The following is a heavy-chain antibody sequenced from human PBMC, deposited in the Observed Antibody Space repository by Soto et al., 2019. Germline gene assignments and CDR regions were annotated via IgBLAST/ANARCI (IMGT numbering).Heavy chain of an antibody. Sequence: PGESLKISCKGSGYSFTNYWIGWVRQMPGKGLEWMSMIYPDDSDTKYSPSFQGQVTFSADKSINTAYLQWSSLKASDTAIHYCARLEWLSLAAWFDPWGQGTLVTVSS. J-gene: IGHJ5*02. CDR2: IYPDDSDT. D-gene: IGHD3-3*01. CDR3: ARLEWLSLAAWFDP. CDR1: GYSFTNYW. V-gene: IGHV5-51*01.